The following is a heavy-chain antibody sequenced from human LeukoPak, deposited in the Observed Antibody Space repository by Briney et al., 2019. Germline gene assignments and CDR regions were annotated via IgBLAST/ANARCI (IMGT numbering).Heavy chain of an antibody. CDR2: ISSSSSYI. J-gene: IGHJ5*02. D-gene: IGHD5-12*01. Sequence: PGGSLRLSCAASGFTFSSYSMNWVRQAPGKGLEWVSSISSSSSYIYYADSVKGRFTISRDNAKNSLYLQMNSLRAEDTAVYYCARDRGGYSGYDFSPPSNWFDPWGQGTLVTVSS. V-gene: IGHV3-21*01. CDR3: ARDRGGYSGYDFSPPSNWFDP. CDR1: GFTFSSYS.